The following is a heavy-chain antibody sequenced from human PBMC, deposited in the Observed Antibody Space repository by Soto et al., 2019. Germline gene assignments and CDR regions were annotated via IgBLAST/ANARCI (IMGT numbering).Heavy chain of an antibody. CDR3: ASNYYGDYWVLDY. Sequence: ASVKVSCKASGYTFTSYGISWVRQAPGQGLEWMGWISAYNGNTNYAQKLQGRVTMTTDTSTSTAYMELSSLRSEDTAVYYCASNYYGDYWVLDYWGQGTLVTVSS. J-gene: IGHJ4*02. CDR1: GYTFTSYG. D-gene: IGHD4-17*01. CDR2: ISAYNGNT. V-gene: IGHV1-18*01.